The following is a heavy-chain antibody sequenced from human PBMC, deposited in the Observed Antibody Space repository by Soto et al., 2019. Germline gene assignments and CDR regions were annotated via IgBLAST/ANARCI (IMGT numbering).Heavy chain of an antibody. D-gene: IGHD4-17*01. J-gene: IGHJ5*02. CDR1: GGSMSKFY. CDR3: VRDGAKTLRDCFDP. CDR2: VYATGTS. Sequence: SETLSLTCSVSGGSMSKFYWSWFRKTAGKGLEWMGRVYATGTSDYNPSLRSRIAMSVDISKKTFSLRLRSVTAADTGVYYCVRDGAKTLRDCFDPCGQRILVTLSS. V-gene: IGHV4-4*07.